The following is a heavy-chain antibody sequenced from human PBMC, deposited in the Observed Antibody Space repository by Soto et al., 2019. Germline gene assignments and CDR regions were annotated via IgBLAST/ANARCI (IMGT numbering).Heavy chain of an antibody. Sequence: QVHLVQSGAEVKKPGASVNVSCKTSGYTFTRNGISWVRQAPGQGLEWMGWISPKSGNIKYAQKFQGRVIMTTDTSTSTAYMELRSLRSDDTAVYYCGTDRDSNSWPSSDVWGPGTTVTVSS. CDR1: GYTFTRNG. CDR3: GTDRDSNSWPSSDV. CDR2: ISPKSGNI. J-gene: IGHJ6*02. D-gene: IGHD3-22*01. V-gene: IGHV1-18*01.